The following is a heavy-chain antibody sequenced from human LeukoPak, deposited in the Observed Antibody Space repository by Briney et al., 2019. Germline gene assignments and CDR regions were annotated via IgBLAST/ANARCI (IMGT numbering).Heavy chain of an antibody. J-gene: IGHJ3*02. D-gene: IGHD3-9*01. V-gene: IGHV1-18*01. CDR1: GYSLITYG. CDR3: ARERKSSYDTLTGYYKSDAFDI. Sequence: ASVKVSCKAAGYSLITYGISWVRQAPGQGLEWMGWISAYNGNTNYAQKLQGRVTATTDTSTNTAYMELRSLRSDDTAVYYCARERKSSYDTLTGYYKSDAFDIWGQGTMVTVSS. CDR2: ISAYNGNT.